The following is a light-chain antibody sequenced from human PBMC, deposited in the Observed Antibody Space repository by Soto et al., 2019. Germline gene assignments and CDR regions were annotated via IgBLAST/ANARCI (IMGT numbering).Light chain of an antibody. CDR1: NSNLGAGYD. Sequence: QSVLTQPPSVSGAPGQRVTISCTGNNSNLGAGYDVHWYQQLPGAAPKLVIFGNRNRPSGVPELFSGSKSGTSASLAISGLQAEDEADYYCQAYDYSLTAFVFGGGTKVTVL. CDR2: GNR. CDR3: QAYDYSLTAFV. V-gene: IGLV1-40*01. J-gene: IGLJ3*02.